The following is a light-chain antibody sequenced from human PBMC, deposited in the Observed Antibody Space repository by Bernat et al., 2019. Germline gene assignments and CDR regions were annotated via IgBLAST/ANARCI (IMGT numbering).Light chain of an antibody. Sequence: DIVLTQSPGTLSLSPGERATLSCRASQSVSSSFLAWYQQKPGQAPRLLIYGASNRATGIPDRFSGSGSGADFTLTISRLEPEDCAVYYCQLYCGSPLFTFGPGTKVDIK. V-gene: IGKV3-20*01. CDR1: QSVSSSF. CDR3: QLYCGSPLFT. CDR2: GAS. J-gene: IGKJ3*01.